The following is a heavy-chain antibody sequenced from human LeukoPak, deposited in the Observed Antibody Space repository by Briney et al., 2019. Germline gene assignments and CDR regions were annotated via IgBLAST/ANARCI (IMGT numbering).Heavy chain of an antibody. J-gene: IGHJ4*02. Sequence: GGSLRLSCAASGFTFSNYWMSWVRQAPGKGLEWVANIKQDGSEKYYVDSVKGRFTVSRDNAQNSLYLQMNSLRAEDTAVYYCARDPGYSGYVPTNFDYWGQGTLVTVSS. V-gene: IGHV3-7*01. D-gene: IGHD5-12*01. CDR3: ARDPGYSGYVPTNFDY. CDR1: GFTFSNYW. CDR2: IKQDGSEK.